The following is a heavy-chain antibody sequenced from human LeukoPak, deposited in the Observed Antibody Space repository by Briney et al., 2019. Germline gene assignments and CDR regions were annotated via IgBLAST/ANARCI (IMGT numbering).Heavy chain of an antibody. CDR1: GFTFSSYW. J-gene: IGHJ3*01. V-gene: IGHV3-74*01. CDR3: ARGYYYDSSGYGLG. CDR2: INSVGSST. D-gene: IGHD3-22*01. Sequence: VGSLRLSCAASGFTFSSYWMHWVRQAPGKGLVWVSRINSVGSSTSYAGSVKGRFTISRDNAKNTLYLQMNSLRAEDTAVYYCARGYYYDSSGYGLGWGQGTMVTVSS.